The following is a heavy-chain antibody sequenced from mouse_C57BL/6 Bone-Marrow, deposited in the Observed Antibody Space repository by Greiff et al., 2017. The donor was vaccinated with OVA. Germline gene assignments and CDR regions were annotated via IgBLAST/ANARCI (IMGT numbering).Heavy chain of an antibody. CDR3: VRQGGYALDY. J-gene: IGHJ2*01. D-gene: IGHD2-2*01. Sequence: DVQLQESGGGLVQPKGSLKLSCAASGFSFNTYAMNWVRQAPGKGLDWVARIRSKSNNYATYYADSVKDRFTISRDDSESMLYLQMNNLKTEDTAMYYCVRQGGYALDYWGQGTTLTVSS. CDR1: GFSFNTYA. V-gene: IGHV10-1*01. CDR2: IRSKSNNYAT.